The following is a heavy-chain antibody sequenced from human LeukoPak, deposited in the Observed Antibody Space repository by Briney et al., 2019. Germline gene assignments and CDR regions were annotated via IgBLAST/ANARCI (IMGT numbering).Heavy chain of an antibody. D-gene: IGHD3-3*01. Sequence: SVKVSCKASGGTFSNYAISGVRQAPGQGLEWMGTIIPIFDTANYAQKFHGRVTITADESTSTAYMELSSLRSEDTAVYYCARQTSGGYTVFFGKPRGHWFDPWGQGTLVTVSS. V-gene: IGHV1-69*13. J-gene: IGHJ5*02. CDR3: ARQTSGGYTVFFGKPRGHWFDP. CDR1: GGTFSNYA. CDR2: IIPIFDTA.